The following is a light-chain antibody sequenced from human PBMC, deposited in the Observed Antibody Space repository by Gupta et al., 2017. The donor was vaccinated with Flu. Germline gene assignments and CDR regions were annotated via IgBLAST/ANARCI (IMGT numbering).Light chain of an antibody. V-gene: IGKV1-5*03. J-gene: IGKJ1*01. CDR2: KAS. CDR1: QNIDAW. Sequence: PSTMSASLGARVTITCRASQNIDAWLAWYQQRPGKAPRLLIYKASTVKSGVPSRFSGRGSGTEFTLAISSLQPDDLATYYCLQDNNYPWTFGQGTKV. CDR3: LQDNNYPWT.